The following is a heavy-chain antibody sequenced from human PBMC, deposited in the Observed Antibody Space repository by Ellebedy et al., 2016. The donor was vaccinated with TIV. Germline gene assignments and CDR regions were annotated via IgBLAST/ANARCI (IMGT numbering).Heavy chain of an antibody. V-gene: IGHV3-9*01. CDR1: GFTFDDYA. CDR2: ISWNSGSI. CDR3: AKTSRRGVVVIAPFDY. J-gene: IGHJ4*02. D-gene: IGHD3-22*01. Sequence: SLKISXAASGFTFDDYAMHWVRQAPGKGLEWVSGISWNSGSIGYADSVKGRFTISRDNAKNSLYLQMNSLRAEDTALYYCAKTSRRGVVVIAPFDYWGQGTLVTVSS.